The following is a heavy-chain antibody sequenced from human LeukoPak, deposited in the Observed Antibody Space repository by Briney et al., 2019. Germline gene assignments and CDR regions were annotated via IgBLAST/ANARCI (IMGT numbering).Heavy chain of an antibody. CDR3: ARVPHYYFGYGYFDT. CDR1: GGSFSGYY. CDR2: IDQSGTT. D-gene: IGHD3-10*01. J-gene: IGHJ4*02. V-gene: IGHV4-34*01. Sequence: SETLSLTCVVYGGSFSGYYWSWIRQPPGKGLEWIGEIDQSGTTNYNPSLKSRVTISIDTSKKHFSLTLTSMTAADTAVYYCARVPHYYFGYGYFDTSGQGTRVTVSS.